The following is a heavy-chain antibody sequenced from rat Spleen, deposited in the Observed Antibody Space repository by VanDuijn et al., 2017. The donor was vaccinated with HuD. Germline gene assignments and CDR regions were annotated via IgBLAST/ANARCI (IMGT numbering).Heavy chain of an antibody. CDR1: GFTFSNYD. CDR3: VRSVFDY. CDR2: INFDGSGT. J-gene: IGHJ2*01. Sequence: EVKLVESGGGLVQPGRSLKLSCAASGFTFSNYDMAWVRQAPTKGLEWVASINFDGSGTYYRDSVKGRFTISRDNANSILYLQMDSLRSEDTATYYCVRSVFDYWGHGVMVTVSS. V-gene: IGHV5-29*01.